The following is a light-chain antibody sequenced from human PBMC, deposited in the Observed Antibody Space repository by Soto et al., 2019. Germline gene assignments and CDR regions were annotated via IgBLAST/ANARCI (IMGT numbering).Light chain of an antibody. CDR2: DAS. CDR3: QPYTSYSPCP. J-gene: IGKJ1*01. Sequence: IQVSPSPSSLSSTVGDRVTITCRASQGIRNDLGWYRQRPGKAPKRLIYDASSLESGVPSRFSGRASGTEFTLTVGTLYPDDLATYHWQPYTSYSPCPFGQGTKVDI. V-gene: IGKV1-17*01. CDR1: QGIRND.